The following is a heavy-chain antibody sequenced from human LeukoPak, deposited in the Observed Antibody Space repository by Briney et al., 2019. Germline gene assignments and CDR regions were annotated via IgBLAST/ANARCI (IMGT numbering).Heavy chain of an antibody. CDR1: GYTFTSYY. CDR3: AREGSSGNWFDP. CDR2: INPSGGST. V-gene: IGHV1-46*01. J-gene: IGHJ5*02. D-gene: IGHD3-10*01. Sequence: ASVKVSCEASGYTFTSYYMHWVRQAPGQGLEWMGIINPSGGSTSYAQEFQGRVTMTRDTSTSTVYMELSSLRSEDTAVYYCAREGSSGNWFDPWGQGTLVTVSS.